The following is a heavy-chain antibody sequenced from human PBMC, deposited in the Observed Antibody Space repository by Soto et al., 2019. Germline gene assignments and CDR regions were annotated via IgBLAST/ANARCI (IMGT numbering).Heavy chain of an antibody. Sequence: GESLKISCKGSGYSFTSYWIGWVRQMPGKGLEWMGIIYPGDSDTRYSPSFQGQVTISADKSISTAYLQWSSLKASDTAMYYCARTPSEFTVTTNMYYFDYWGQGTLVTVSS. CDR3: ARTPSEFTVTTNMYYFDY. CDR2: IYPGDSDT. D-gene: IGHD4-17*01. J-gene: IGHJ4*02. V-gene: IGHV5-51*01. CDR1: GYSFTSYW.